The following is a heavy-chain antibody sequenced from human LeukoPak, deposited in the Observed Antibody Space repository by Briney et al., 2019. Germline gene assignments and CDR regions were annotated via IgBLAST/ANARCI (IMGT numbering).Heavy chain of an antibody. CDR2: IIPIFGTA. D-gene: IGHD3-3*01. CDR1: GGTFSSYA. J-gene: IGHJ6*03. V-gene: IGHV1-69*13. CDR3: ARGLGLRFLEWLPLYYYYYMDV. Sequence: GASVKVSCKASGGTFSSYAISWVRQAPGQGLEWMGGIIPIFGTANYAQKFQGRVTITADESTSTAYMELSSLRSEDTAVYYCARGLGLRFLEWLPLYYYYYMDVWGKGTTVTVSS.